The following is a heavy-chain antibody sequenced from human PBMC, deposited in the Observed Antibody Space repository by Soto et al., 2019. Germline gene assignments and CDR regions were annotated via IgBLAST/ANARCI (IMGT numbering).Heavy chain of an antibody. V-gene: IGHV1-24*01. CDR2: FDPEDGET. J-gene: IGHJ6*02. CDR1: GYTLTELS. Sequence: ASVKVSCKVSGYTLTELSMHWVRQAPGKGLEWMGGFDPEDGETIYAQKFQGRVTMTEDTSTDTAYMELSSLRSEDTAVYYCATDLPGLRPLTGTTMNYYYYGMDVWGQGTTVTVSS. D-gene: IGHD1-7*01. CDR3: ATDLPGLRPLTGTTMNYYYYGMDV.